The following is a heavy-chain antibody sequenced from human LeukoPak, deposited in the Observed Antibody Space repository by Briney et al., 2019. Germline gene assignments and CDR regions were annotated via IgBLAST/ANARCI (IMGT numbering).Heavy chain of an antibody. Sequence: PGGSLRLSCAASGFTFRSHGMQWVRQAPGKGLEWVALIWYDGSKTNYVDSVMGRFTISRDSSKNTLYLQMDNLRVEDTAVYFCAKDLSYGSLWFDPWGQGTLVTVSS. V-gene: IGHV3-33*06. J-gene: IGHJ5*02. CDR3: AKDLSYGSLWFDP. CDR2: IWYDGSKT. CDR1: GFTFRSHG. D-gene: IGHD3-10*01.